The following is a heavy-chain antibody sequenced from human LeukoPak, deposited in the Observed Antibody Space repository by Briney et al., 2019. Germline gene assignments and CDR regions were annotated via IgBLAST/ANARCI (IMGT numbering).Heavy chain of an antibody. D-gene: IGHD1-26*01. CDR3: ARGPAPPRYSGSYSDY. J-gene: IGHJ4*02. Sequence: PPGGSLRLSCAASGFTFSSYSMNWVRQAPGKGLEWVSYISSSSSTIYYADSVKGRFTISRDNAKNSLYLQMHSLRAEDTAVYYCARGPAPPRYSGSYSDYWGQGTLVTVSS. V-gene: IGHV3-48*01. CDR2: ISSSSSTI. CDR1: GFTFSSYS.